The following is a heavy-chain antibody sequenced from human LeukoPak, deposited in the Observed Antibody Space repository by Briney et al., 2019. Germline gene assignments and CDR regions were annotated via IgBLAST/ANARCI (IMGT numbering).Heavy chain of an antibody. V-gene: IGHV4-34*01. D-gene: IGHD5-18*01. CDR3: ARVVYSYHDY. CDR1: GGSFSGYY. Sequence: ASETLSLTCAVYGGSFSGYYWIWIRQPPGKGLEWIGEINHSGSTNYNPSLKSRVTMSVDTSKNQFSLHLSSVTAADTAVYYCARVVYSYHDYWGQGTLVTVSS. CDR2: INHSGST. J-gene: IGHJ4*02.